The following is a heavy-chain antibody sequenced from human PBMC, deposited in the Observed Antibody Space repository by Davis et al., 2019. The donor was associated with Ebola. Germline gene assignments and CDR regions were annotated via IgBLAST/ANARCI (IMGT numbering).Heavy chain of an antibody. CDR2: ISYDGSNK. Sequence: GGSLRLSCAASGFTFSSYGMHWVRQAPGKGLEWVAVISYDGSNKYYADSVKGRFTISRDNSKNTLYLQMNSLRAEDTAVYYCARDQRLYYDFWSGYPYYYYGMDVWGQGTKVSVSS. CDR1: GFTFSSYG. V-gene: IGHV3-30*03. D-gene: IGHD3-3*01. CDR3: ARDQRLYYDFWSGYPYYYYGMDV. J-gene: IGHJ6*02.